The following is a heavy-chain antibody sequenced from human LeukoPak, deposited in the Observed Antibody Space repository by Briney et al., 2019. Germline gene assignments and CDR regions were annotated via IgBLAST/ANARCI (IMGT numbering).Heavy chain of an antibody. J-gene: IGHJ4*02. D-gene: IGHD3-10*01. CDR2: INPNSGNT. V-gene: IGHV1-8*02. CDR3: ARSSGDGSDDY. Sequence: ASVKVSCKASGYTFTGYYMHWVRQAPGQGLEWMGWINPNSGNTGYAQKFQGRVTMTRNTSISTAYMELSSLRSEDTAVYYCARSSGDGSDDYWGQGTLVTVSS. CDR1: GYTFTGYY.